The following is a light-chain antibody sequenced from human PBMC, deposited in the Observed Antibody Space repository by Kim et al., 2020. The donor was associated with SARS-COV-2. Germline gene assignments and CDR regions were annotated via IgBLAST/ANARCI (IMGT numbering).Light chain of an antibody. Sequence: AEERATLSCRASQSVSSSYLAWYQQKPGQAPRLLIYGASSRATGIPDRFSGSGSGTDFTLTISRLEPEDFAVYYCQQYGSSPLVTFGPGTKVDIK. J-gene: IGKJ3*01. V-gene: IGKV3-20*01. CDR3: QQYGSSPLVT. CDR1: QSVSSSY. CDR2: GAS.